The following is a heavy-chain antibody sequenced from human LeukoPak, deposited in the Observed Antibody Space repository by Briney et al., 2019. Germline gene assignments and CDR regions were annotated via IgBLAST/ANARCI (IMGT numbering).Heavy chain of an antibody. Sequence: GGSLRLSCAASGFTFSSYGMHWVRQAPGKGLEWVAVISYDGSNKYYADSVKGRFTISRDNSKNTLYLQMNSLRAEDTAVYYCARVQITWSWAFDIWGQGTMVTVSS. D-gene: IGHD3-16*01. CDR2: ISYDGSNK. CDR3: ARVQITWSWAFDI. CDR1: GFTFSSYG. J-gene: IGHJ3*02. V-gene: IGHV3-30*03.